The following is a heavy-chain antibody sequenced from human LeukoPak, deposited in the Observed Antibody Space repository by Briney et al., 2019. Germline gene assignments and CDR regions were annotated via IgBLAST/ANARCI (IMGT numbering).Heavy chain of an antibody. CDR3: ARGKSGRYYYDSSGYSYYFDY. V-gene: IGHV4-39*07. J-gene: IGHJ4*02. CDR1: GDSITSSAFY. CDR2: IFHGGNT. Sequence: SETLSLTCTVSGDSITSSAFYWGWIRQAPGKGLEWIGNIFHGGNTHYNPSLKSRVTISVDTSKNQFSLKLSSVTAADTAVYYCARGKSGRYYYDSSGYSYYFDYWGQGTLVTVSS. D-gene: IGHD3-22*01.